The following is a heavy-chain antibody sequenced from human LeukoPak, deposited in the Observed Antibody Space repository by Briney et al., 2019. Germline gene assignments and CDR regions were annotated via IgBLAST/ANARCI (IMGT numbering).Heavy chain of an antibody. CDR2: IYYSGST. CDR1: GYSISSGYS. J-gene: IGHJ4*02. D-gene: IGHD2-15*01. CDR3: ARGRWELQFDY. Sequence: PSETLSLTCTVSGYSISSGYSWSWIRQPPGKGLEWIGYIYYSGSTYYNPSLKSRVTISVDTSKNQFSLKLSSVTAADTAVYYCARGRWELQFDYWGQGTLVTVSS. V-gene: IGHV4-30-4*07.